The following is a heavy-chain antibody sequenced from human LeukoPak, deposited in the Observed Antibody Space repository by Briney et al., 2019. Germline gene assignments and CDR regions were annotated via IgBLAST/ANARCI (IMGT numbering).Heavy chain of an antibody. Sequence: GGSLRLSCAASGFTFSDYYMSWIRQAPGKGLEWVSYISSSGSTIYYADSVKGRFTISRDNAKNSLYLQMNSLRAEDTAVYYCARVRFLEWPAPMDVWGKGITVTVSS. CDR2: ISSSGSTI. CDR1: GFTFSDYY. V-gene: IGHV3-11*01. J-gene: IGHJ6*03. CDR3: ARVRFLEWPAPMDV. D-gene: IGHD3-3*01.